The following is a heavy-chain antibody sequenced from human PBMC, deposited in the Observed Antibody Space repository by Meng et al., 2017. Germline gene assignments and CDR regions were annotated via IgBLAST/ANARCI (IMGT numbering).Heavy chain of an antibody. CDR3: VRVGQFDY. Sequence: QVQLVESGGGLAKPGGSLRLSCTASGFTFSDYYMSWIRQAPGKGLEWVSYINTRGNTIFYADSVKGRFTISRDNAANSVNLQMNSLRAEDTAVYYCVRVGQFDYWGQGTLVTVSS. D-gene: IGHD3-16*01. CDR1: GFTFSDYY. V-gene: IGHV3-11*01. CDR2: INTRGNTI. J-gene: IGHJ4*02.